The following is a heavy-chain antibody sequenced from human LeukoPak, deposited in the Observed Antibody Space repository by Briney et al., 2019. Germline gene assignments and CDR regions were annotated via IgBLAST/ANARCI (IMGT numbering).Heavy chain of an antibody. V-gene: IGHV4-59*01. Sequence: PSETLSLTCTVSGGSISSYYWSWIRQPPGKGLEWIGYIYYSGSTSYNPSLKSRVTISVDTSKNQFSLKPSSVTAADTAVYYCARDPLSQGWFDPWGQGTLVTVSS. CDR3: ARDPLSQGWFDP. CDR2: IYYSGST. J-gene: IGHJ5*02. D-gene: IGHD3-3*02. CDR1: GGSISSYY.